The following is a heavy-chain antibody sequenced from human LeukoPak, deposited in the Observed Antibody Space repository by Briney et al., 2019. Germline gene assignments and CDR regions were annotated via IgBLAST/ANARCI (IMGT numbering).Heavy chain of an antibody. CDR1: GFTFSRYW. CDR2: IKQDGSEK. Sequence: GGSLRLSCAASGFTFSRYWLSWVRQAPGKGLEWVANIKQDGSEKYYVDSVKGRFTISRDNAKNSLYLQMNSLRAEDTAVYYCASQVYDILTGYYTSLDYWGQGTLVTVSS. J-gene: IGHJ4*02. V-gene: IGHV3-7*01. D-gene: IGHD3-9*01. CDR3: ASQVYDILTGYYTSLDY.